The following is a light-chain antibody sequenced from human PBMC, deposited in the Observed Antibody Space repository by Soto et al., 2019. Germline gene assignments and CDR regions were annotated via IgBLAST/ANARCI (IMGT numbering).Light chain of an antibody. CDR2: DAS. CDR1: QSVNNN. Sequence: EIILTQSPASLSVSPGERATLSCRASQSVNNNLAWYQQKPGQAPRRLIYDASTRATGIPARFSGSGSGTDFTLTISSLQSEDFAVYYCQQYNNWPPITFGQGTRLEIK. J-gene: IGKJ5*01. V-gene: IGKV3D-15*01. CDR3: QQYNNWPPIT.